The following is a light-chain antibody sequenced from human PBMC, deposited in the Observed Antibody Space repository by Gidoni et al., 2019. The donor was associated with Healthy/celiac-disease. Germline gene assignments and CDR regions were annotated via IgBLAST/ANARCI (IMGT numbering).Light chain of an antibody. Sequence: QSVLTQPPSASGTPGQRVTLSFSGSSSNIGRNTVNWYQQLPGTAPKLLIYSNNQRPSGVPDRFSGSKSGTSASLAISGLQSEDEADYYCAAWDDSLNGLVFGGGTKLTVL. V-gene: IGLV1-44*01. CDR1: SSNIGRNT. J-gene: IGLJ2*01. CDR3: AAWDDSLNGLV. CDR2: SNN.